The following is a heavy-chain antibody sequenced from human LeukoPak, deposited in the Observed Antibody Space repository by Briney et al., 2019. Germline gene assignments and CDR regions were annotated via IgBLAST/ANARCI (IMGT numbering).Heavy chain of an antibody. CDR2: IYTSGSI. Sequence: SETLSLTCTVSVGSIGSGSYYWSWIRQPAGKALEWIGRIYTSGSINYNPSLKSRVTISVDTSKNQFSLKLSSVTAADTAVYYCAASHSSSWPFDYWGQGTLVTVSS. CDR3: AASHSSSWPFDY. D-gene: IGHD6-13*01. CDR1: VGSIGSGSYY. J-gene: IGHJ4*02. V-gene: IGHV4-61*02.